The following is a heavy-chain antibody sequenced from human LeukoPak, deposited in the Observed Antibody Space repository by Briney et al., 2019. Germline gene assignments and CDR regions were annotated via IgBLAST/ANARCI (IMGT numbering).Heavy chain of an antibody. D-gene: IGHD2-2*01. V-gene: IGHV3-21*01. Sequence: GGSLRLSCAASGFTFSSYSMNWVRQAPGKGLEWVSSISSSSSYIYYADSVKGRFTISRDNAKNSLYLQMNSLRAEDTAVYYCARVRDIVVVPAALDYWGQGTLVTVSS. CDR2: ISSSSSYI. CDR3: ARVRDIVVVPAALDY. J-gene: IGHJ4*02. CDR1: GFTFSSYS.